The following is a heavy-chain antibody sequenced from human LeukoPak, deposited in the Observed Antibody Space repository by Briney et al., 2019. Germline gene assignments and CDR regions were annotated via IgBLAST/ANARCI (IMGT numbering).Heavy chain of an antibody. CDR1: GFTLSSYA. CDR3: AKDGPKYCSSTSCSPFDY. J-gene: IGHJ4*02. CDR2: ISGSGGST. V-gene: IGHV3-23*01. D-gene: IGHD2-2*01. Sequence: PGGSLRLSRAASGFTLSSYAMSWVRQARGRGVEWGSAISGSGGSTYYADSVKGRFTISRDNSQNTLDLQMNSLRAEDTAVYYCAKDGPKYCSSTSCSPFDYWGQGTLVTVSS.